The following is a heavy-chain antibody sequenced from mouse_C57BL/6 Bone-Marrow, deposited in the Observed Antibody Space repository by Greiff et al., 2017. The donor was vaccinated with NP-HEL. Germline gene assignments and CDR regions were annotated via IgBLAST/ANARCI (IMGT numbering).Heavy chain of an antibody. V-gene: IGHV5-9-1*02. D-gene: IGHD1-1*02. CDR3: TRDLWYWYFDV. CDR2: ISSGGDYI. J-gene: IGHJ1*03. Sequence: EVKVEESGEGLVKPGGSLKLSCAASGFTFSSYAMSWVRQTPEKRLEWVAYISSGGDYIYYADTVKGRFTISRDNARNTLYLQMSSLKSEDTAMYYCTRDLWYWYFDVWGTGTTVTVSS. CDR1: GFTFSSYA.